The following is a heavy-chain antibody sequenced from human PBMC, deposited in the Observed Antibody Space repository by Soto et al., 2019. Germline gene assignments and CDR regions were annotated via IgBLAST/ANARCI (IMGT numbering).Heavy chain of an antibody. V-gene: IGHV3-33*01. Sequence: QVQLVESGGGVVQPGRSLRLSCAASGFMFSNHGMHWVRQAPGKGLEWVAVIWSDGNNRYYAHSVKGRFTISRDNYKNTVYLQMNSLRAEDTAVYYCVRGDNWNDEASDYWGRGTLVTVSS. CDR2: IWSDGNNR. J-gene: IGHJ4*02. D-gene: IGHD1-1*01. CDR3: VRGDNWNDEASDY. CDR1: GFMFSNHG.